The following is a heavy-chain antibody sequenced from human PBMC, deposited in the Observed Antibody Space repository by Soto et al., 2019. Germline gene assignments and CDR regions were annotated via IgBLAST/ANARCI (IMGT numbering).Heavy chain of an antibody. D-gene: IGHD4-17*01. CDR2: IYYSGST. Sequence: SETLSLTCTVSGGSIISGDYYWSWIRQPPGKGLEWIGYIYYSGSTYYNPSLKSRVTISVDTSKNRFSLSLNSVTASDTAVYFCVSQRTTVPTQAYFDYWGPGALVTVSS. CDR3: VSQRTTVPTQAYFDY. J-gene: IGHJ4*02. CDR1: GGSIISGDYY. V-gene: IGHV4-30-4*01.